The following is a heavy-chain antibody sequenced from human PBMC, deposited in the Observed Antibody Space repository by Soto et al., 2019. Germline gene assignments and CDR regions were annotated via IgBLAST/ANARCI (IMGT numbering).Heavy chain of an antibody. CDR2: IYPGDSDT. V-gene: IGHV5-51*01. CDR1: GYNFSGYW. Sequence: GESLKSSCKGSGYNFSGYWICCFLQMAVKVLEWMGIIYPGDSDTRYSPSFKGQIITSADRSISTAYLQWSSLKASDTAMYYCARGITGISHPYHFDSWGQGTLVTVSS. J-gene: IGHJ4*02. CDR3: ARGITGISHPYHFDS. D-gene: IGHD1-20*01.